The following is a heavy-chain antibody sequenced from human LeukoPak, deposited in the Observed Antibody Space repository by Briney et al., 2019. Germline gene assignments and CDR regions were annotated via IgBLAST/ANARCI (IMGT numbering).Heavy chain of an antibody. CDR1: GFSFSTYV. V-gene: IGHV3-23*01. Sequence: GGSLRLSCAASGFSFSTYVMSWVRQTPGKGLEWVSSIIATGDSTYYADSVKGRFTISRDNSKNTLYLQMNSLRAEDTAIYYCAKDLRTYGSGIYRLPTVIFNYWDQGTLVAVSS. CDR2: IIATGDST. D-gene: IGHD3-10*01. J-gene: IGHJ4*02. CDR3: AKDLRTYGSGIYRLPTVIFNY.